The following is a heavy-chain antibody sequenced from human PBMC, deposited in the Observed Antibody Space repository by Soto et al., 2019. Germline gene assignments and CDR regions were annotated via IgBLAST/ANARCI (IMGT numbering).Heavy chain of an antibody. CDR1: GGSISSGGYY. CDR3: ARKVEMAPIDY. CDR2: IYYSGST. D-gene: IGHD2-2*01. J-gene: IGHJ4*02. V-gene: IGHV4-31*03. Sequence: SETLSLTCTVSGGSISSGGYYWSWIRQHPGKGLEWIGYIYYSGSTYYNPSLKSRVTISVDTSKNQFSLKLSSVTAADTAVYYCARKVEMAPIDYWGQGTLVTVSS.